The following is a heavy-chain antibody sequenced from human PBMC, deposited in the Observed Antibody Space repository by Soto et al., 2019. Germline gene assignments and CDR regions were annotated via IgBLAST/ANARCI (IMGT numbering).Heavy chain of an antibody. Sequence: SETLSLTCAVYGGSFSGYYWSWIRQPPGKGLEWIGEINHSGSTNYNPSLKSRVTISVDTSKNQFSLKLSSVTAADTAVYYCARGIIAKSKGRPYNWNDLSWFDPWGQGTLVTVSS. CDR2: INHSGST. CDR3: ARGIIAKSKGRPYNWNDLSWFDP. CDR1: GGSFSGYY. D-gene: IGHD1-1*01. J-gene: IGHJ5*02. V-gene: IGHV4-34*01.